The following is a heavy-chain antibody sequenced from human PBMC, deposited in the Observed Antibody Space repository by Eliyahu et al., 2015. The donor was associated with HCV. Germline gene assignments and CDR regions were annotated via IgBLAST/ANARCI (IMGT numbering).Heavy chain of an antibody. V-gene: IGHV3-30*03. Sequence: QVHVVESGGGVVQPGTSLRLSCAASGFXFXNYGMXWVRQAPGKGLGWVAVISYDGSNTYYGDSVKGRFTVARDNPKNTVSLQMNILRPEDTAMYYCATGATGYHISGGVGDHWGPGTLVTVSS. CDR2: ISYDGSNT. J-gene: IGHJ4*02. CDR3: ATGATGYHISGGVGDH. CDR1: GFXFXNYG. D-gene: IGHD3-9*01.